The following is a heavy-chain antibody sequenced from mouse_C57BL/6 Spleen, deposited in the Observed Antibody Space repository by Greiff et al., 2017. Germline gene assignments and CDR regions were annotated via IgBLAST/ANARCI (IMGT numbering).Heavy chain of an antibody. J-gene: IGHJ2*01. CDR1: GYKFTDYN. V-gene: IGHV1-22*01. D-gene: IGHD2-3*01. CDR2: INPNNGGT. Sequence: VQLQQSGPELVKPGASVKMSCKASGYKFTDYNMHWVKQSHGKSLEWIGYINPNNGGTSYNQKFKGKATLTVNKSSSTAYMELRSLTSEDSAVYYCARWLLRKYYFDYWGQGTTLTVSS. CDR3: ARWLLRKYYFDY.